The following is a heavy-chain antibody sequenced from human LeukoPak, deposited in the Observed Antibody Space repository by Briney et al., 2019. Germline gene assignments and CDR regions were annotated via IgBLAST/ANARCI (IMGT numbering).Heavy chain of an antibody. J-gene: IGHJ3*02. Sequence: ASVKVSCKAFGYTFTSNYMHWVRQAPGQGPEWMGVISPSGGSTTYAQKFQGRVTLTRDMSTSTDYLELSSLRSEDTAVYYCASLWLVGAMRGEENAFDIWGQGTMVTVSS. V-gene: IGHV1-46*01. CDR3: ASLWLVGAMRGEENAFDI. D-gene: IGHD1-26*01. CDR2: ISPSGGST. CDR1: GYTFTSNY.